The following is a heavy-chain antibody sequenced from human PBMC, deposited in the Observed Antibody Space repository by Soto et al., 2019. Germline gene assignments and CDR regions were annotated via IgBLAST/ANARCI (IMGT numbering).Heavy chain of an antibody. CDR2: IYYNGNT. D-gene: IGHD4-17*01. CDR3: ARARLRAVYAFDF. CDR1: GVSITSGAYY. Sequence: PSETLSLTCTLSGVSITSGAYYWTWVRQHPGKGLEWIGYIYYNGNTYFSPSLKGRLTISIDTSKNQFSLKLSSVTAADTAMYYCARARLRAVYAFDFWGQGTMVTVSS. V-gene: IGHV4-31*03. J-gene: IGHJ3*01.